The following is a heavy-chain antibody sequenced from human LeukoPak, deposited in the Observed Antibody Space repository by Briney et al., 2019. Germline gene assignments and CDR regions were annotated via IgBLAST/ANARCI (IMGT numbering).Heavy chain of an antibody. V-gene: IGHV3-33*01. J-gene: IGHJ5*02. CDR3: ARDKGKMVRGVNHWFDP. Sequence: GGSLRLSCAASGFTFSSYGMHWVCQAPGKGLEWVAVIWYDGSNKYYADSVKGRFTISRDNSKNTLYLQMNSLRAEDTAVYYCARDKGKMVRGVNHWFDPWGQGTLVTVSS. CDR2: IWYDGSNK. D-gene: IGHD3-10*01. CDR1: GFTFSSYG.